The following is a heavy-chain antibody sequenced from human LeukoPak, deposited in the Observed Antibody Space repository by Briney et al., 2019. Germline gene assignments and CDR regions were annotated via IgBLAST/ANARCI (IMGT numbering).Heavy chain of an antibody. J-gene: IGHJ3*02. Sequence: PGGSLRLSCAASEFTFSTYSMNWVRQAPGKGLEWVSYISSSSSTIYYADSVKGRFTISRDNAKNSLYLQMNSLRDEDTAVYYCASSPSPYYYDSSGGPSDAFDIWGQGTMVTVSS. CDR1: EFTFSTYS. V-gene: IGHV3-48*02. D-gene: IGHD3-22*01. CDR3: ASSPSPYYYDSSGGPSDAFDI. CDR2: ISSSSSTI.